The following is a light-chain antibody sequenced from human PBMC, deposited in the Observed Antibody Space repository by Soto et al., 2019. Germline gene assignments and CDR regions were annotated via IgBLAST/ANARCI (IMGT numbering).Light chain of an antibody. J-gene: IGKJ1*01. CDR2: GAS. V-gene: IGKV3-15*01. CDR1: QSVSSN. Sequence: EIVMTQSPATLSVSPGERATLSCRASQSVSSNLAWYQQKPGQAPRLLIYGASTRATGIPARFSGSGSGTEFTLTISSLQSEDFAVYYCQQYNNWPPWTLGQGTMVEIE. CDR3: QQYNNWPPWT.